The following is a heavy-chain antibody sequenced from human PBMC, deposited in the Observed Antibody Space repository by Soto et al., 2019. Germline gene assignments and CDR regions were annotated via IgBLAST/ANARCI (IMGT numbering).Heavy chain of an antibody. CDR3: PTYHGDFNFDE. V-gene: IGHV1-24*01. D-gene: IGHD4-17*01. Sequence: QVQLVQSGAEVKKPGASVKVSCKVSGYTLNEVAMHWVRQAPGKGLEGLGGFDPDESETIYAQNFQGRVTMTEDTATDTVYMDFTRLRSADTALYFCPTYHGDFNFDERGKGTVVRVCS. CDR1: GYTLNEVA. CDR2: FDPDESET. J-gene: IGHJ4*02.